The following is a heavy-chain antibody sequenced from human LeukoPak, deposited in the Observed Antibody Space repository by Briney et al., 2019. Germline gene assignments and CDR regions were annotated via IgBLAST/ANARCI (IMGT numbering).Heavy chain of an antibody. CDR3: ARTTEGGYTYDYFYYYYMDV. CDR2: IYYSGST. D-gene: IGHD5-18*01. Sequence: SETLSLTCTVSGGSISSYYWSWTRQPPGKGLEWIGYIYYSGSTNYNPSLKSRVTISVGMSKNQFSLKLSSVTAADTAVYYCARTTEGGYTYDYFYYYYMDVWGKGTTVTISS. J-gene: IGHJ6*03. CDR1: GGSISSYY. V-gene: IGHV4-59*01.